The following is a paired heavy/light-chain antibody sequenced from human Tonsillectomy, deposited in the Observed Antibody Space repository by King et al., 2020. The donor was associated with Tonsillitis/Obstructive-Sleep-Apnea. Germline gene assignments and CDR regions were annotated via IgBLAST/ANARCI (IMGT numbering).Light chain of an antibody. CDR2: GAS. CDR1: QSVSSSF. J-gene: IGKJ4*01. CDR3: QQYDSSPLT. Sequence: EIVLTQSPGTLSLSPGERATLSCRASQSVSSSFLAWYQQKPGQAPRFLISGASSRAPGIPDRFSGSGSGTDFTLTISRLEPEDFAVYYCQQYDSSPLTFGGGTKVEIK. V-gene: IGKV3-20*01.
Heavy chain of an antibody. D-gene: IGHD3-10*01. CDR2: IHVDTGDT. CDR1: GYTFTNYA. V-gene: IGHV1-3*01. CDR3: ATSMLRGINAWEFDS. J-gene: IGHJ4*02. Sequence: QVHLVQSGAEVKKPGASVKVSCKTSGYTFTNYAVHWVRQAPGQSLEWMGWIHVDTGDTKYSQKFQGRVTITRDTSASTAYMELSSLRSEDTAVFYCATSMLRGINAWEFDSWGQGTLVTVSS.